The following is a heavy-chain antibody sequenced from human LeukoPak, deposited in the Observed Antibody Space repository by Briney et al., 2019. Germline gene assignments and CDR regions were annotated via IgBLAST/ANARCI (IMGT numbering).Heavy chain of an antibody. D-gene: IGHD3-10*01. CDR2: IIPIFGTA. J-gene: IGHJ6*03. Sequence: SVKVSCKASGGTFSSYTISWVRQAPGQGLEWMGGIIPIFGTANYAQKFQGRVTITADESTSTAYMELSSLRSEDTAVYYCRLLWFGESNYYYMDVWGKGTTVTVSS. CDR3: RLLWFGESNYYYMDV. CDR1: GGTFSSYT. V-gene: IGHV1-69*13.